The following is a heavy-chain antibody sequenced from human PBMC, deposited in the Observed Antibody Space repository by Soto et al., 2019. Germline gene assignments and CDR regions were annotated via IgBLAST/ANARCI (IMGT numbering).Heavy chain of an antibody. Sequence: QVQLVQSGAEVKKPGSSVKVSCKASGGTFSSYTISWVRQAPGQGLEWMGRIIPILGIANYAQKFQGRVTITADKSTSTAYRELSSLISEGTAVYYCARGPYWSSTSCSGVPPPGVACDFWGQGTMVTVSS. V-gene: IGHV1-69*02. J-gene: IGHJ3*01. CDR3: ARGPYWSSTSCSGVPPPGVACDF. CDR1: GGTFSSYT. CDR2: IIPILGIA. D-gene: IGHD2-2*01.